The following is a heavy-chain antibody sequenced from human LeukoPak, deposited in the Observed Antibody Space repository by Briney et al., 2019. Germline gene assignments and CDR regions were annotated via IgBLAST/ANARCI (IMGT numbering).Heavy chain of an antibody. D-gene: IGHD2-15*01. CDR2: ISGGGGST. CDR3: AKGGRYCSSSSCRLD. CDR1: GFTFSSYA. V-gene: IGHV3-23*01. J-gene: IGHJ4*02. Sequence: GGSLRLSCAASGFTFSSYAMSWVRQAPGKGLEWDSAISGGGGSTYYADSVKGRFTISRDNSQNTLYLQMNSLRAEDTAVYYCAKGGRYCSSSSCRLDWGQGTLVTVSS.